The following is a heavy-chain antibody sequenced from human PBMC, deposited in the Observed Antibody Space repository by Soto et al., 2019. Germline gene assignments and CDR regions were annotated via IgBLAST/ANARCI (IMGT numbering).Heavy chain of an antibody. J-gene: IGHJ4*02. CDR2: IYYSGST. D-gene: IGHD5-12*01. CDR3: ARWLQFKRTSFDY. V-gene: IGHV4-31*03. Sequence: SETLSLTCTVSGGSISSGGYYWGWIRQHPGKGLEWIGYIYYSGSTYYNPSLKSRVTISVDTSKNQFSLKLSSVTAADTAVYYCARWLQFKRTSFDYWGQGTLVTVSS. CDR1: GGSISSGGYY.